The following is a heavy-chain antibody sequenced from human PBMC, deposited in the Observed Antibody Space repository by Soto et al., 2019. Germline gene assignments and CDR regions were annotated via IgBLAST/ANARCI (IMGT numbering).Heavy chain of an antibody. CDR2: IWYDGSNK. Sequence: QVQLVESGGGVVQPGRSLRLSCAASGFTFSSYGMHWVRQAPGKGLEWVAVIWYDGSNKYYADSVKGRFTISRDNSKNTVYLQMNSLRAEDTAVYYCARDYYGSGSYVDYWGQGTLVTVSS. CDR1: GFTFSSYG. J-gene: IGHJ4*02. D-gene: IGHD3-10*01. CDR3: ARDYYGSGSYVDY. V-gene: IGHV3-33*01.